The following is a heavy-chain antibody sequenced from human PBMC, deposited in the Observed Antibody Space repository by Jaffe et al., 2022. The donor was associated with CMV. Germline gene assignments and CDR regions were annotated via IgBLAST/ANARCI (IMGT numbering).Heavy chain of an antibody. CDR2: IYYSGST. CDR1: GGSISSYY. D-gene: IGHD2-15*01. J-gene: IGHJ6*03. Sequence: QVQLQESGPGLVKPSETLSLTCTVSGGSISSYYWSWIRQPPGKGLEWIGYIYYSGSTNYNPSLKSRVTISVDTSKNQFSLKLSSVTAADTAVYYCARVAVVAARAGDYYYMDVWGKGTTVTVSS. CDR3: ARVAVVAARAGDYYYMDV. V-gene: IGHV4-59*08.